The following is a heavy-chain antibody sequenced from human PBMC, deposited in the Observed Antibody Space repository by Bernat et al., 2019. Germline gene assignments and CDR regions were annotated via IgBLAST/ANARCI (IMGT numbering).Heavy chain of an antibody. Sequence: EVQLVETGGGLVQPGGSLRLSCAASGFTVSSNYMSWVRQAPGKGLEWVSLIYGGGSTYYADSVKGRFTISRDNSKNPLYLQMNSLRAEDTAVYFCARDAGDIWGQGTMVTVSS. V-gene: IGHV3-53*02. CDR1: GFTVSSNY. CDR3: ARDAGDI. J-gene: IGHJ3*02. CDR2: IYGGGST.